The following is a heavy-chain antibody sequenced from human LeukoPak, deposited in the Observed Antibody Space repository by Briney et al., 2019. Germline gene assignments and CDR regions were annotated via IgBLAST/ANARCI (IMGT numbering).Heavy chain of an antibody. Sequence: GGSLRLSCAASGFTFSSYGMHWVRQAPGKGLEWVAVISYDGSNKYYADSVKGRFTISRDNSKNTLYLQMNSLRAEDTAVYYCAKMVRSYDFWSGYWSEWDYWGQGTLVTVSS. CDR2: ISYDGSNK. CDR3: AKMVRSYDFWSGYWSEWDY. V-gene: IGHV3-30*18. J-gene: IGHJ4*02. D-gene: IGHD3-3*01. CDR1: GFTFSSYG.